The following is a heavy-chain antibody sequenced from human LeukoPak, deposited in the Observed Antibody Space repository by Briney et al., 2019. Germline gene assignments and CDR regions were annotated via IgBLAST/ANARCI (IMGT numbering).Heavy chain of an antibody. Sequence: PGGSLRLSCAASGFTFSDYYMSWIRQAPGKGLEWVSYISSSGSTIYYADSVKGRFTISRDNAKNSLYLQMNSLRAEDTAVYYCARDSAIAAAGEGDGLWFQHWGHGTLVTVSS. J-gene: IGHJ1*01. CDR2: ISSSGSTI. V-gene: IGHV3-11*01. CDR3: ARDSAIAAAGEGDGLWFQH. CDR1: GFTFSDYY. D-gene: IGHD6-13*01.